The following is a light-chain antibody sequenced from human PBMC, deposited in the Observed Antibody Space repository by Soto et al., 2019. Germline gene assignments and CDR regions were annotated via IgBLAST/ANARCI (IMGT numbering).Light chain of an antibody. J-gene: IGKJ1*01. Sequence: DIQMTQSPSSLSASVGDRVTITCRASRDIRNDLGWYQQKPGKAPKRLIYAASSLQSGVPSRFSGSASGTEFSLTINSLQADDFATYYCQQYHIYSWTFGQGTKVDIK. V-gene: IGKV1-17*01. CDR3: QQYHIYSWT. CDR2: AAS. CDR1: RDIRND.